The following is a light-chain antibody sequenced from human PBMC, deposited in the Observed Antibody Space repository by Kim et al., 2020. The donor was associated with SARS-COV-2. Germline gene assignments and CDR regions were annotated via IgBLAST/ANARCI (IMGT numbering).Light chain of an antibody. CDR1: QDIGTD. J-gene: IGKJ4*01. CDR3: LQYRSFLLT. CDR2: RAS. V-gene: IGKV1-17*01. Sequence: SASVGDRVIIACRASQDIGTDLDWYQQKPGKVPKRLILRASELQSGVPFRFSGSGSGTQFTLTIGSLQPEDFATYYCLQYRSFLLTFGGGTKVDIK.